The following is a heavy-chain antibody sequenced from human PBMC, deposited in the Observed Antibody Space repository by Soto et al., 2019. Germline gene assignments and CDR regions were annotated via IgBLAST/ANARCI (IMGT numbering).Heavy chain of an antibody. V-gene: IGHV4-61*01. CDR2: IYYSGST. J-gene: IGHJ4*02. CDR1: GGYVSSGSDY. D-gene: IGHD3-22*01. Sequence: SETLSLTCTVSGGYVSSGSDYWSWIQKHPGKGLEWIGYIYYSGSTNYNPSLKSRGTISVDTSKNQFSLKLSSVTAADTAVYYCARGNYYDSSGYYYSFDYWGQGTLVTVSS. CDR3: ARGNYYDSSGYYYSFDY.